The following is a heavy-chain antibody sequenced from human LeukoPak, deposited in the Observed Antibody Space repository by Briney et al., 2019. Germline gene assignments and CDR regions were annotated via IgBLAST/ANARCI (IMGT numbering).Heavy chain of an antibody. CDR1: GFTFSSYS. Sequence: PGGSLRLSCAASGFTFSSYSVNWVRQAPGKGLEWVSSISSSSSYIYYADSVKGRFTISRDNAKNSLYLQMNSLRAEDTAVYYCARSEDTYYYGSGSQFDYWGQGTLVTVSS. J-gene: IGHJ4*02. CDR2: ISSSSSYI. CDR3: ARSEDTYYYGSGSQFDY. D-gene: IGHD3-10*01. V-gene: IGHV3-21*01.